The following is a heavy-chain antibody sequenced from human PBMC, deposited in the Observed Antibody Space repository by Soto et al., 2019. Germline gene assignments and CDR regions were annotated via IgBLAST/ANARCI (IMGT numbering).Heavy chain of an antibody. V-gene: IGHV3-49*03. D-gene: IGHD3-10*01. J-gene: IGHJ5*02. CDR2: IRSKAYGGTT. CDR1: GFTFGDYA. Sequence: PGGSLRLSCTASGFTFGDYAMSWFRQAPGKGLEWVGFIRSKAYGGTTEYAASVKGRFTISRDDSKSIAYLQMNSLKTEDTAVYYCTSGPITMVRGVIISRNWFDPWGQGTLVTVSS. CDR3: TSGPITMVRGVIISRNWFDP.